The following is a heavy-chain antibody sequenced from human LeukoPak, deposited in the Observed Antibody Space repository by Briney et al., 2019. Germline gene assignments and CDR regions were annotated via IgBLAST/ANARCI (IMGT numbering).Heavy chain of an antibody. D-gene: IGHD3-22*01. J-gene: IGHJ4*02. CDR1: GGSISSSSYY. CDR3: ARLYYDSSGYYQICYFDY. V-gene: IGHV4-39*01. CDR2: IYYSGST. Sequence: SETLSLTCTVSGGSISSSSYYWGWIRQPPGKRLEWIGSIYYSGSTYYNPSLKSRVTISVDTSKNQFSLNLSPVTAADTAVYYCARLYYDSSGYYQICYFDYWGQGTLVTVSS.